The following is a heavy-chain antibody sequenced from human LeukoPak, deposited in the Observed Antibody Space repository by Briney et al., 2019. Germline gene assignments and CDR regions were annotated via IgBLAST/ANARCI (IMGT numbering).Heavy chain of an antibody. Sequence: PSETLSLTCTVSGGSISSYYWSWIRQPPGKGLEWIGYIYYSGSTNYNPSLKSRVTISVDTSKNQFSLKLSSVTAADTAVYYCARELGDYYYDSSGYHLDAFDIWGQGTMVTVSS. CDR2: IYYSGST. CDR1: GGSISSYY. CDR3: ARELGDYYYDSSGYHLDAFDI. D-gene: IGHD3-22*01. V-gene: IGHV4-59*01. J-gene: IGHJ3*02.